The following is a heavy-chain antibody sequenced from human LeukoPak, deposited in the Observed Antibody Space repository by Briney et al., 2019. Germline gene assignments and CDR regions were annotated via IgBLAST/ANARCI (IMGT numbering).Heavy chain of an antibody. D-gene: IGHD5-12*01. J-gene: IGHJ4*02. CDR1: GFTFSSYA. CDR3: AKDPTWIKVLKGGYYFDY. V-gene: IGHV3-30*04. CDR2: ISYDGSNK. Sequence: GILRLSCAASGFTFSSYAMHWVRQAPGKGLEWVAVISYDGSNKYYADSVKGRFTISRDNSKNTLYLQMNSLRAEDTAVYYWAKDPTWIKVLKGGYYFDYWGQGTLVTVSS.